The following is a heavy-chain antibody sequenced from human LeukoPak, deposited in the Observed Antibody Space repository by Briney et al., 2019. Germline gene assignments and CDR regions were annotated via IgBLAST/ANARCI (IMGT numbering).Heavy chain of an antibody. CDR1: GFTFSSNA. D-gene: IGHD6-19*01. CDR3: AKPGGYSSGNGPGY. J-gene: IGHJ4*01. CDR2: ISGSGYST. Sequence: GGSLRLACAASGFTFSSNALSWVRQAPGKGLEWVSAISGSGYSTYYADSVKGRFTISRDNSKNTLYLQMNSLRAEDTAVYYCAKPGGYSSGNGPGYWGHGTLVTVSS. V-gene: IGHV3-23*01.